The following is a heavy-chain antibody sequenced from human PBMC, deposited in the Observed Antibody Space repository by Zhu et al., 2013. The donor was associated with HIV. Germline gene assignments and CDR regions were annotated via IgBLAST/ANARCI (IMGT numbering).Heavy chain of an antibody. Sequence: EVQLVESGGGLVQPGGSLRLSCAASGFTFTTHAMTWVRQAPGKGLEWVSTIRASGDSAFYANSVKGRFTVSRDNSKNTLYLQMDTLRVDDTAVYFCASWAGYDNDWLWGPFDYWGQGNPGHRLL. CDR3: ASWAGYDNDWLWGPFDY. CDR2: IRASGDSA. D-gene: IGHD3-9*01. CDR1: GFTFTTHA. V-gene: IGHV3-23*04. J-gene: IGHJ4*02.